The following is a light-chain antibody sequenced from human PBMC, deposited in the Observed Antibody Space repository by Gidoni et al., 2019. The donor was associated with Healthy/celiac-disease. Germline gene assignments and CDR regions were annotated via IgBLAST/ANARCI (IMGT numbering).Light chain of an antibody. J-gene: IGLJ3*02. V-gene: IGLV8-61*01. Sequence: QTVVTQEPSSSVSPGGTVTLTCGLSSGSVSTSYYPSWYQQTPGQAPRTLIYSTNTRSSGVPDRFSGSILGNKAALTITGAQADDESDYYCVLYMGSGIWGVFGGGTKLTVL. CDR3: VLYMGSGIWGV. CDR1: SGSVSTSYY. CDR2: STN.